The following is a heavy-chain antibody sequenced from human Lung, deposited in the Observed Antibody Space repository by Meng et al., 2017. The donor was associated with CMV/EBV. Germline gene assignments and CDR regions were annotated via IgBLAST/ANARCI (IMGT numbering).Heavy chain of an antibody. D-gene: IGHD1-26*01. CDR2: INEYGSRT. CDR1: GFTLSRYW. V-gene: IGHV3-74*01. J-gene: IGHJ4*01. Sequence: ESXKISCAASGFTLSRYWMHWVRQVPGKGLVWVSRINEYGSRTDYADSVKGRFTIFRDNAKNTLYLQMDSLRAEDTAVYYCARDWSGSDADWGQGTGVTVSS. CDR3: ARDWSGSDAD.